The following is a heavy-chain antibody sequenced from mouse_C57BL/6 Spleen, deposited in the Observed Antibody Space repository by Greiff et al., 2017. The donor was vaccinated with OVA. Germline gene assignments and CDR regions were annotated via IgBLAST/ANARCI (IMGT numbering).Heavy chain of an antibody. D-gene: IGHD2-4*01. Sequence: EVQLQESGPGLVKPSQSLSLTCSVTGYSITSGYYWNWIRQFPGNKLEWMGYISYDGSNNYNPSLENRISITRDTSKNQFFLKLNSVTTEDTATYYCARGGDYAYYFDYWGQGTTLTVSS. V-gene: IGHV3-6*01. CDR1: GYSITSGYY. CDR3: ARGGDYAYYFDY. J-gene: IGHJ2*01. CDR2: ISYDGSN.